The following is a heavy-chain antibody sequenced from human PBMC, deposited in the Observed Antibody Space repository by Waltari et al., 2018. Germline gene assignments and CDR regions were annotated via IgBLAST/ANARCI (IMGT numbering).Heavy chain of an antibody. D-gene: IGHD3-10*01. CDR3: ARRRGDD. CDR2: ISADGGGT. J-gene: IGHJ4*02. Sequence: EVQLLESGGGLVQPGGAVRPSCAASGFTFSSYIRGWVRQAPGKGLEWVSVISADGGGTYDADSVKGRFTISRDNSKNTLYLQMNSLRVEDTAVYYCARRRGDDWGQGTLVTVSS. V-gene: IGHV3-23*01. CDR1: GFTFSSYI.